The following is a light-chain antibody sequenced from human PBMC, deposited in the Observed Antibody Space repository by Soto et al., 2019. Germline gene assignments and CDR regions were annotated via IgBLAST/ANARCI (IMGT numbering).Light chain of an antibody. V-gene: IGKV3-15*01. CDR1: QSVITN. J-gene: IGKJ1*01. CDR2: DAS. Sequence: EIVMTQSPGTLSVSPGGRAALSCRASQSVITNLAWYQQKPGQAPRLLIFDASTRATGIPARFSGSGSGTEFTLTISGLQSADVAVYYCQQYYTWPRGTFGQGTKVEV. CDR3: QQYYTWPRGT.